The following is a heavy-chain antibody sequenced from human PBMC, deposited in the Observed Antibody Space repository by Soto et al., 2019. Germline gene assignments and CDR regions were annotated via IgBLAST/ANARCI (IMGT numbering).Heavy chain of an antibody. CDR2: ISPGDSDT. J-gene: IGHJ4*02. D-gene: IGHD4-17*01. CDR3: ARRVTTMSYYFDH. V-gene: IGHV5-51*01. Sequence: PGESLKISCKCSGYSFTNNWIALVRQMPGKGLEWMGIISPGDSDTRYSPSFQGQVTLSADKSINTAYLQWSSLKASDTAMYFWARRVTTMSYYFDHWGQGTPVTVSS. CDR1: GYSFTNNW.